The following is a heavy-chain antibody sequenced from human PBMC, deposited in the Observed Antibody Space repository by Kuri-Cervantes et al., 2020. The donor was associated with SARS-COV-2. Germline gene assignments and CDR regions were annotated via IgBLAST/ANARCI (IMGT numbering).Heavy chain of an antibody. J-gene: IGHJ4*02. D-gene: IGHD2-21*01. Sequence: GESLKISCAASGFNFSRTDMHWVRQAPGKGLEWVAVISHDGKNKKCIASGKGRFTISRDNSQNTLYLHMKSLRSKDTAMYYCAKDRVGVQDFWGQGTLVTVSS. CDR3: AKDRVGVQDF. CDR2: ISHDGKNK. CDR1: GFNFSRTD. V-gene: IGHV3-30*18.